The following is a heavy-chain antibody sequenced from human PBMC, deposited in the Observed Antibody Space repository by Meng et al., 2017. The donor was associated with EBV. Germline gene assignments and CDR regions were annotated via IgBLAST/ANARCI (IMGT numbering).Heavy chain of an antibody. J-gene: IGHJ4*02. Sequence: QVQLPQRGAGLLKPSAXLSPPCAAHGGSVNGYFWSWIRQPPGKGLEWIGELHHSGSTNYNPSLKSRLRISVDTSKNQFSLNLTSVTAADTAVYYCARVSPKRYFDYLAPPDYWGQGTLVTVSS. CDR2: LHHSGST. D-gene: IGHD3-9*01. CDR1: GGSVNGYF. V-gene: IGHV4-34*01. CDR3: ARVSPKRYFDYLAPPDY.